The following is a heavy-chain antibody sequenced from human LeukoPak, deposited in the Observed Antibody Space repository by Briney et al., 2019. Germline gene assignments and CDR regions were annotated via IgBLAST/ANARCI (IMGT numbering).Heavy chain of an antibody. CDR3: ARDSSMVRGVRSSYYYGMDV. V-gene: IGHV4-39*07. Sequence: SETLSLTCTVSGGSISSSSYYWGWIRQPPGKGLEWIGSIYYSGSTYYNPSLKSRVTISVDTSKNQFSLKLSSVTAADTAVYYCARDSSMVRGVRSSYYYGMDVWGQGTTVTVSS. D-gene: IGHD3-10*01. J-gene: IGHJ6*02. CDR2: IYYSGST. CDR1: GGSISSSSYY.